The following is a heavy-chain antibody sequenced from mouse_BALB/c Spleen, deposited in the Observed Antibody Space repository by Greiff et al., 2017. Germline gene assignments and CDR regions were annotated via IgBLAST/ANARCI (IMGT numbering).Heavy chain of an antibody. V-gene: IGHV1-18*01. CDR2: INPNNGGT. J-gene: IGHJ3*01. CDR1: GYTFTDYN. Sequence: EVQLQQSGPELVKPGASVKIPCKASGYTFTDYNMDWVKQSHGKSLEWIGDINPNNGGTIYNQKFKGKATLTVDKSSSTAYMELRSLTSEDTAVYYCARSGGNRFAYWGQGTLVTVSA. CDR3: ARSGGNRFAY. D-gene: IGHD2-1*01.